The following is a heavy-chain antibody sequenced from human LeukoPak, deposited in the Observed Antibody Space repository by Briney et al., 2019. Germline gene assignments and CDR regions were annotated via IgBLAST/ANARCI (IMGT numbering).Heavy chain of an antibody. CDR2: MNPNSGNT. CDR1: GYTFTSYG. D-gene: IGHD1-26*01. CDR3: ARYSGSYYDYYYMDV. J-gene: IGHJ6*03. Sequence: ASVKVSCRASGYTFTSYGISWVRQAPGQGLEWMGWMNPNSGNTGYAQKFQGRVTMTRNTSISTAYMELSSLRSEDTAVYYCARYSGSYYDYYYMDVWGKGTTVTISS. V-gene: IGHV1-8*02.